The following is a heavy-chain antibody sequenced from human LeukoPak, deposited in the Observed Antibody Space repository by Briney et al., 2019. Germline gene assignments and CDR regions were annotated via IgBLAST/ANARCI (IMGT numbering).Heavy chain of an antibody. D-gene: IGHD6-13*01. V-gene: IGHV3-9*01. Sequence: PGRSPRLSCAASGFTFDDYAMHWVRQAPGKGLEWVSGISWNSGSIGYADSVKGRFTISRDNAKNSLYLQMNSLRAEDTAVYYCAKVTPGIAAAGKKYTNDAFDIWGQGTMVTVSS. J-gene: IGHJ3*02. CDR1: GFTFDDYA. CDR2: ISWNSGSI. CDR3: AKVTPGIAAAGKKYTNDAFDI.